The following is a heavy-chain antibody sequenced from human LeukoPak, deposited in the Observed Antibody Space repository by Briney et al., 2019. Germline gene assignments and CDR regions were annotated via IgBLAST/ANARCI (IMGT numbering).Heavy chain of an antibody. CDR1: GFTFSSYG. D-gene: IGHD2-2*01. J-gene: IGHJ4*02. CDR2: ISGSGGST. V-gene: IGHV3-23*01. Sequence: GRSLRLSCAASGFTFSSYGMHWVRQAPGKGLEWVSAISGSGGSTYYADSVKGRFTISRDNSKNTLYLQMNSLRAEDTAVYYCAKYQLTAADPFDYWGQGTLVTVSS. CDR3: AKYQLTAADPFDY.